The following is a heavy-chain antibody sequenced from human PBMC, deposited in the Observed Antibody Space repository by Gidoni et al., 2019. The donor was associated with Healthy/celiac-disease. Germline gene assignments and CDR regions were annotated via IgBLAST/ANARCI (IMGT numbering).Heavy chain of an antibody. D-gene: IGHD3-10*01. CDR3: AKGIYGSGSYYLGIGPRYYYYGMDV. Sequence: EVQLLESGGGLVQPGGSLRLSCAASGFTFSSHAMSWVLQAPGKGLEWVSAISGSGGSTYYADSVKGRFTISRDNSKNTLYLQMNSLRAEDTAVYYCAKGIYGSGSYYLGIGPRYYYYGMDVWGQGTTVTVSS. CDR1: GFTFSSHA. V-gene: IGHV3-23*01. J-gene: IGHJ6*02. CDR2: ISGSGGST.